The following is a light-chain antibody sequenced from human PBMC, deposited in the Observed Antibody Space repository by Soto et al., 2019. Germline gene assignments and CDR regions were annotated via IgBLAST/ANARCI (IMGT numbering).Light chain of an antibody. CDR1: SGDIATYNL. CDR2: EVN. CDR3: CSYAGRSTVI. Sequence: QSALTQPASVSGSPGQSITISCTGTSGDIATYNLVSWYQQHPGRAPKLIIFEVNKRPSGVSNRFSASKSGNTASLAISGLQAEDEADYDCCSYAGRSTVICGGGTKLTVL. V-gene: IGLV2-23*02. J-gene: IGLJ2*01.